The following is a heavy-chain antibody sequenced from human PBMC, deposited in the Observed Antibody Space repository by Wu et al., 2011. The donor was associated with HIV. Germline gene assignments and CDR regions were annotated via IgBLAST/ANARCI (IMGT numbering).Heavy chain of an antibody. CDR3: ARRAPCSGGSCGVDFDY. Sequence: QVQLVQSGAEVKKPGASVKVSCKASGYTFTSYGITWVRQAPGQGLEWMGWIKTYNGDTNYAQKLQGRVTMTTDTSTSTAYMELRSLRSDDTAVYYCARRAPCSGGSCGVDFDYWGQGTLVTVSS. CDR2: IKTYNGDT. D-gene: IGHD2-15*01. V-gene: IGHV1-18*01. CDR1: GYTFTSYG. J-gene: IGHJ4*02.